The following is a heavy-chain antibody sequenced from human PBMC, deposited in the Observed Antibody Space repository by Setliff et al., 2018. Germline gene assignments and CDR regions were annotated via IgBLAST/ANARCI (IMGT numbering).Heavy chain of an antibody. CDR2: ISSTGDDI. Sequence: PGGSLRLSCAASGFSLNSFRMTWIRQPPGKGLEWVSSISSTGDDIYYADPVKGRFTISRDNAENSLYLQMNSLRVEETAVYYCARDVFDFRTGQAGPWGQGTLVTVSS. D-gene: IGHD3-3*01. J-gene: IGHJ5*02. CDR3: ARDVFDFRTGQAGP. CDR1: GFSLNSFR. V-gene: IGHV3-21*01.